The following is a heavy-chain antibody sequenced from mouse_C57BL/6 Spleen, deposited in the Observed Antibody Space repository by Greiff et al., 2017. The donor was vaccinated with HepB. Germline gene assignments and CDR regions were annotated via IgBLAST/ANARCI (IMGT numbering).Heavy chain of an antibody. CDR1: GYTFTEYT. V-gene: IGHV1-62-2*01. CDR2: FYPGSGSI. CDR3: ARHEAYGSSPAWFAY. Sequence: QVQLQQSGAELVKPGASVKLSCKASGYTFTEYTIHWVKQRSGQGLEWIGWFYPGSGSIKYNEKFKDKATLTADKSSSTVYRELSRLASEDAAVYVCARHEAYGSSPAWFAYWGQGTLVTVSA. D-gene: IGHD1-1*01. J-gene: IGHJ3*01.